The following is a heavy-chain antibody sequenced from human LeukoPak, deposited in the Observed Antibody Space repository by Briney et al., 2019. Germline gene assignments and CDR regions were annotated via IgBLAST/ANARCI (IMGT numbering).Heavy chain of an antibody. D-gene: IGHD3-10*01. Sequence: GGSLRLSCAASGFTFSTYALSWVRQAPGKGLEWVSGISISGGSEYYADSVKGRFTISRDNSKNTLYLQMNRLRAEDTAVYYCAKDRDLLFAHCWFDLWGQGILVTVSS. CDR2: ISISGGSE. CDR3: AKDRDLLFAHCWFDL. J-gene: IGHJ5*02. V-gene: IGHV3-23*01. CDR1: GFTFSTYA.